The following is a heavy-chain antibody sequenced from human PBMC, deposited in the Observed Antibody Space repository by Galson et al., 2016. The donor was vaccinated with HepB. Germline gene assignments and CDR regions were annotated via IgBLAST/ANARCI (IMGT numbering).Heavy chain of an antibody. V-gene: IGHV3-23*01. Sequence: SLRLSCAASGFSFSSFAMSWVRQAPGQGLEWVSAISGNGVTTYYADSARGRFTISRDNSRDTVYLQMTVLSAGDTAVYYCGKSFFSGGSIVRFSDYWGQGALVTVSP. CDR3: GKSFFSGGSIVRFSDY. CDR2: ISGNGVTT. D-gene: IGHD3-16*02. J-gene: IGHJ4*02. CDR1: GFSFSSFA.